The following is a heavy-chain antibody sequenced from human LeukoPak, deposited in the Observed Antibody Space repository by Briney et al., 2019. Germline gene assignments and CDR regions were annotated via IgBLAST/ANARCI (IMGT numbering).Heavy chain of an antibody. V-gene: IGHV4-59*01. Sequence: PSETLSLTCTVSGGSISSYYWSWIRQPPGKGLEWIGYIYYSGSTNYNPSLKSRVTISVDTSKNQFSLKLSSVTAADTAVYYCPRGIITIFGIGYFDYWGQGTLVTVSS. J-gene: IGHJ4*02. CDR1: GGSISSYY. CDR3: PRGIITIFGIGYFDY. D-gene: IGHD3-3*01. CDR2: IYYSGST.